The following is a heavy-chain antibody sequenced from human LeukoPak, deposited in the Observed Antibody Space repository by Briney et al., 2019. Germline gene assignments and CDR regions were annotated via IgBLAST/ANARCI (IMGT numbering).Heavy chain of an antibody. CDR3: ARQPVVNRGAVASNFDS. V-gene: IGHV4-39*01. CDR2: IYYRGDT. Sequence: SETLSLTCTVSGGLITTTTCYWGWVRQSPGKGLEWIASIYYRGDTYYNASLESRVSISIDTSKNQFSLKLNSMNAADTAVYFCARQPVVNRGAVASNFDSWGQGTLVTVSA. D-gene: IGHD6-19*01. J-gene: IGHJ4*02. CDR1: GGLITTTTCY.